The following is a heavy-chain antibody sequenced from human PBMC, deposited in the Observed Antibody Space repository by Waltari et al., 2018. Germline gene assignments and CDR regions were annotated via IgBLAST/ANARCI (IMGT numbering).Heavy chain of an antibody. D-gene: IGHD3-9*01. V-gene: IGHV3-33*01. CDR1: GFTFSSYG. CDR2: IWYDGSNK. J-gene: IGHJ6*02. Sequence: QVQLVESGGGVVQHGRSLRLSGAASGFTFSSYGMHWVRQAPGKGLEWVAVIWYDGSNKYYADSVKGRFTIVRDNSKIRLYLQMNSLRVEDTAVYYCARDLVNFDREGIASPYYYYGMDVWGHGTTVTVSS. CDR3: ARDLVNFDREGIASPYYYYGMDV.